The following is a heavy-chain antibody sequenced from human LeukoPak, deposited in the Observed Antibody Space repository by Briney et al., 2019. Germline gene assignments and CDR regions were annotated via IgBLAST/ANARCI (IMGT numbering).Heavy chain of an antibody. J-gene: IGHJ5*02. V-gene: IGHV1-18*01. Sequence: ASVKVSCKASGYTFSNYGISWVRQAPGQGLEWMGWISTYNGYTNYAKKLQGRVIMTTDTSPSTAYMELTSLRSDDTAVYYCARDFRHRYYYDNSGYYWFDPWGQGTLVTVSS. CDR3: ARDFRHRYYYDNSGYYWFDP. D-gene: IGHD3-22*01. CDR2: ISTYNGYT. CDR1: GYTFSNYG.